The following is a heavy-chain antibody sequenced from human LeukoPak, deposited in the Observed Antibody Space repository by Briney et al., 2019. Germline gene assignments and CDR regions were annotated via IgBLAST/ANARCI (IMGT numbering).Heavy chain of an antibody. Sequence: GESLKISCKGSGYSFTSYWIGWVRQMPGKGLEWMGIIYPGDSDTRYSPSFQGQVTISADKSISTAYLQWSSLKASDTAMYYCARHIWHQLPRDAFDIWGQGTMVTVSS. CDR2: IYPGDSDT. CDR1: GYSFTSYW. D-gene: IGHD2-2*01. CDR3: ARHIWHQLPRDAFDI. V-gene: IGHV5-51*01. J-gene: IGHJ3*02.